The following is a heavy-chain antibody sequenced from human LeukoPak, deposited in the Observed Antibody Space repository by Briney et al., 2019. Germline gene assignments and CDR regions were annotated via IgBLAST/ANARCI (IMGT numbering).Heavy chain of an antibody. J-gene: IGHJ6*04. V-gene: IGHV4-34*01. CDR3: ARDIGKMDV. CDR2: INHSGST. CDR1: GGSFSGYY. Sequence: SETLSLTCAVYGGSFSGYYWSWIRQPPGKGLEWIGEINHSGSTNYNPSLKSRVTISVDTSKNQFSLKLSSVTAADTAVYYCARDIGKMDVWGKGTTVTVSS. D-gene: IGHD2-15*01.